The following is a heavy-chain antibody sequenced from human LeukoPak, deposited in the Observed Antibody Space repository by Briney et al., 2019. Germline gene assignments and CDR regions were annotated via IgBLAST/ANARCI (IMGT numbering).Heavy chain of an antibody. D-gene: IGHD2-15*01. CDR1: GGSISSYY. CDR3: ARDDCSGGSCYPNWFDP. Sequence: SETLSLTCTVSGGSISSYYWSWIRQPAGKGLEWIGRIYTSGSTNYNPSLKSRVTMSVDTSKSQFSLKLSSVTAADTAVYYCARDDCSGGSCYPNWFDPWGQGTLVTVSS. CDR2: IYTSGST. V-gene: IGHV4-4*07. J-gene: IGHJ5*02.